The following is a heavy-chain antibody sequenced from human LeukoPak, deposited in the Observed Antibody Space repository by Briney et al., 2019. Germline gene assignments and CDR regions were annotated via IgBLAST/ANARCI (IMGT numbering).Heavy chain of an antibody. V-gene: IGHV3-48*01. Sequence: PGGSLRLSCAASGFTFSSYSMNWVRQAPGKGLEWVSYISSSSSTIYYADSVKGRFTISRDNAKNSLYLQMNSLRAEDTAVYYCARDRGNWGSRTGTSDYWGQGTLVTVSS. D-gene: IGHD7-27*01. CDR3: ARDRGNWGSRTGTSDY. J-gene: IGHJ4*02. CDR2: ISSSSSTI. CDR1: GFTFSSYS.